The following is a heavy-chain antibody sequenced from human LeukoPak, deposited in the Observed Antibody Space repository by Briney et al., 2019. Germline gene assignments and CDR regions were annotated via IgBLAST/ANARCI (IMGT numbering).Heavy chain of an antibody. CDR3: ARDNRGERTPGWGYGGFDI. V-gene: IGHV1-46*01. J-gene: IGHJ3*02. CDR2: INPSGGTT. Sequence: ASVKVSCKASGYTFAKFYIHWVRQAPGQGLEWMGIINPSGGTTSCAQKFQGRVSVTRDTSTSTVYMELSSLRSVDTAVYYCARDNRGERTPGWGYGGFDIWGQGTMVSVSS. CDR1: GYTFAKFY. D-gene: IGHD3-16*01.